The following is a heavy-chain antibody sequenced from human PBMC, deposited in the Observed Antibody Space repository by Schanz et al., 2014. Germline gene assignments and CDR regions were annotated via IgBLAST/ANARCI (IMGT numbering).Heavy chain of an antibody. CDR2: INTGNGYT. CDR1: GYTFISYG. Sequence: QVQLVQSGDEVRKPGASVKVSCKASGYTFISYGISWVRQAPGQGLEWLGWINTGNGYTHYSETFQDRVTISADTSASTAYMEVRSLTSEDTAVYYCATGPSGSLDYWGQGTLVTVSS. V-gene: IGHV1-18*01. CDR3: ATGPSGSLDY. D-gene: IGHD3-10*01. J-gene: IGHJ4*02.